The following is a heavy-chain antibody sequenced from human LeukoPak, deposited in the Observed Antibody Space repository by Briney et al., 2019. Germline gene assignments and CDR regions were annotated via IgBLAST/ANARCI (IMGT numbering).Heavy chain of an antibody. J-gene: IGHJ4*02. CDR1: GGSFSGYY. Sequence: SETLSLTCAVYGGSFSGYYWSWIRQPPGKGLEWIGEINHSGSTNYNPSLKSRVTISVDTSKNQFSLKLSSVTAADTAVYYCAGARMFHYDSSGYYYTYWGQGTLVTVSS. D-gene: IGHD3-22*01. V-gene: IGHV4-34*01. CDR3: AGARMFHYDSSGYYYTY. CDR2: INHSGST.